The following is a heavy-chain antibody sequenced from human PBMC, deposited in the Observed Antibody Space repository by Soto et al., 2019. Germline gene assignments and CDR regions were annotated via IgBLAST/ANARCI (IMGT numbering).Heavy chain of an antibody. V-gene: IGHV3-48*01. CDR3: ARDAAPQFYDFWSGYQFYSYMVV. D-gene: IGHD3-3*01. CDR2: ISSSSSTI. CDR1: GFTFSSYS. Sequence: GGSLRLSCADSGFTFSSYSMNWVRQAPGKGQEWVSYISSSSSTIYYADSVKGRFTISRDNAKNSLYLQMNSLRAEDTAVYYCARDAAPQFYDFWSGYQFYSYMVVWGKGTSVTVSS. J-gene: IGHJ6*03.